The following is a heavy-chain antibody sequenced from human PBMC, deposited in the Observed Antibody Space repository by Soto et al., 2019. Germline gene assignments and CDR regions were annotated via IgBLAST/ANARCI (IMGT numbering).Heavy chain of an antibody. D-gene: IGHD1-7*01. Sequence: QVQLVQSGDEVQKPGSSVKVSCKASGVTFSSYTISWVRQAPGQGLEWMGRIIPILGIANYAQKFQGIVTITADKSTSTAYMELSSLRSEDTAVYYCARGRPELHHKTDYWVQGTLVTVSS. CDR2: IIPILGIA. V-gene: IGHV1-69*02. CDR1: GVTFSSYT. CDR3: ARGRPELHHKTDY. J-gene: IGHJ4*02.